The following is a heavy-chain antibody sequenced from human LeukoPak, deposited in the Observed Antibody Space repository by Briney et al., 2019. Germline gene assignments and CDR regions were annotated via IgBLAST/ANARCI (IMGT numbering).Heavy chain of an antibody. CDR2: ISGSGGST. Sequence: GGSLRLSCAASGFTFSSYAMSWVRQAPGKGLEWVSSISGSGGSTYYADSVKGRFTISRDNSKNTLYLKMNSLRAEDTAVYYCAKDDRYDFWSPKAIWGQGTLVTVSS. D-gene: IGHD3-3*01. V-gene: IGHV3-23*01. J-gene: IGHJ4*02. CDR3: AKDDRYDFWSPKAI. CDR1: GFTFSSYA.